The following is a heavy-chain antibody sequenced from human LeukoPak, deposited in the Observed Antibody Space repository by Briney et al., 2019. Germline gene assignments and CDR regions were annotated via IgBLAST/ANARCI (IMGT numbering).Heavy chain of an antibody. V-gene: IGHV4-34*01. CDR3: ARALRSPTDDAFDI. Sequence: PSETLSLTCAVYGGSFSGYYWSWIRQPPGKGLEWIGEINHSGSTNYNPSLKSRVTISVDTSKNQFSLKLSSVTAADTAVYYCARALRSPTDDAFDIWGQGTMVTVSS. J-gene: IGHJ3*02. D-gene: IGHD1-1*01. CDR1: GGSFSGYY. CDR2: INHSGST.